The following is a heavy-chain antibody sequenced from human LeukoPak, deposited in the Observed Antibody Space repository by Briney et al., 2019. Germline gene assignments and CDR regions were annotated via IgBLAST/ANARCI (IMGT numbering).Heavy chain of an antibody. J-gene: IGHJ4*02. CDR3: ARDWEVATIAAAALGY. V-gene: IGHV3-48*02. Sequence: PGGSLRLSCAASGFTFSSFSMNWVRQAPGKGLEWISYISGDGTNKYYAGSVKGRFTISRDNAKKSLYLQMSSLRDEDTAVYYCARDWEVATIAAAALGYWGQGTRVTVSS. CDR2: ISGDGTNK. CDR1: GFTFSSFS. D-gene: IGHD6-13*01.